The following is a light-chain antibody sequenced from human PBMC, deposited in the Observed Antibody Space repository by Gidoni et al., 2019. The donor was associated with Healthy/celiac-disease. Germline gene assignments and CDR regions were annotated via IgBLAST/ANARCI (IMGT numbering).Light chain of an antibody. CDR2: AAS. J-gene: IGKJ3*01. V-gene: IGKV1-27*01. Sequence: DIQMTQSPSSLSASVGDRVTIPCRASQGISNYLAWYQQKPGKVPKLLIYAASTLQSGVPSRFSGSGSGTDFTLTISSLQPEDVATYYCQKYNSALGFTFGPGTKVDIK. CDR3: QKYNSALGFT. CDR1: QGISNY.